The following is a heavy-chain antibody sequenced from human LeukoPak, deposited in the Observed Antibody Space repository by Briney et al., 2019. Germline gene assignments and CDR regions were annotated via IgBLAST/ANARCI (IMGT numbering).Heavy chain of an antibody. Sequence: GGSLRLSCAASVVTFSVYYMRWPRQAPGKGLEWVSYISSSSSYTNYADSVKGRFTISRDNAKNSLYLQMNRLRAEDSAVYYCARYYVLSAAGMGYNWFDHWGQGTLVTVSS. CDR2: ISSSSSYT. J-gene: IGHJ5*02. V-gene: IGHV3-11*03. CDR1: VVTFSVYY. D-gene: IGHD3-3*01. CDR3: ARYYVLSAAGMGYNWFDH.